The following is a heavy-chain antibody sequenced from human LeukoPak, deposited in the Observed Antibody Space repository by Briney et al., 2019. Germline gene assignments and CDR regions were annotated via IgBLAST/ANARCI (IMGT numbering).Heavy chain of an antibody. CDR2: IYYSGST. J-gene: IGHJ3*02. CDR1: GGSISSHY. D-gene: IGHD3-22*01. V-gene: IGHV4-59*11. Sequence: SETLSLTCTDSGGSISSHYWSWIRQPPGKGLEWIGYIYYSGSTNYNPSLKSRVTISVDTSKNQFSLKLSSVTAADTAVYYCASTRPDYYDSSGYYLEAFDIWGQGTMVTVSS. CDR3: ASTRPDYYDSSGYYLEAFDI.